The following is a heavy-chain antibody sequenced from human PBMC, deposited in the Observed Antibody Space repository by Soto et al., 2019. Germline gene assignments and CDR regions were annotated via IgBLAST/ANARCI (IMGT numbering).Heavy chain of an antibody. CDR1: GYTFSNYG. Sequence: QVQLVQSGAEVKKPGASVKVSCKASGYTFSNYGISWVRQGPGQGLEWMGWISGYNGNTHYEEKVQDRIKMTTDTSTITTYLELRSVRSDDTAVYFCARDPGFGFGYSYAFAMDVWGQGPTCTVSS. D-gene: IGHD5-18*01. CDR3: ARDPGFGFGYSYAFAMDV. J-gene: IGHJ6*02. V-gene: IGHV1-18*01. CDR2: ISGYNGNT.